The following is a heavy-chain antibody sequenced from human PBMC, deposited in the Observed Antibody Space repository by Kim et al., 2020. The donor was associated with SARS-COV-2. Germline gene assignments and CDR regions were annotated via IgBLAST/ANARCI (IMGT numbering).Heavy chain of an antibody. J-gene: IGHJ4*02. CDR3: ANRAPRFMVRGVIITPFDY. D-gene: IGHD3-10*01. CDR2: ISGSGGST. V-gene: IGHV3-23*01. Sequence: GGSLRLSCAASGFTFSSYAMSWVRQAPGKGLEWVSAISGSGGSTYYADSVKGRFTISRDNSKNTLYLQMNSLRAEDTAVYYCANRAPRFMVRGVIITPFDYWGQGTLVTVSS. CDR1: GFTFSSYA.